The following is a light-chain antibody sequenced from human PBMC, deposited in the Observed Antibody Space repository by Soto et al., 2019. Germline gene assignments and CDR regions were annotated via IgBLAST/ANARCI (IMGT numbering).Light chain of an antibody. CDR3: QQSYITPPIT. Sequence: QMTQSPSSLSASVGDTVTITFRASQTIRKYLNWYQQKPPKAPKLLIYTASRLHSGVPSRFSGSGSETDFTLTINNLQPEDFATCYCQQSYITPPITFGQGTRLEIK. V-gene: IGKV1-39*01. J-gene: IGKJ5*01. CDR1: QTIRKY. CDR2: TAS.